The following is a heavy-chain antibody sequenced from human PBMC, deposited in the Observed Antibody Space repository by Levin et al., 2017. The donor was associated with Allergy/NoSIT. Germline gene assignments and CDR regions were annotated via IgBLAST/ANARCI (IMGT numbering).Heavy chain of an antibody. Sequence: SETLSLTCAVYGGSFSGYYWSWIRQPPGKGLEWIGEINHSGSTNYNPSLKSRVTISVDTSKNQFSLKLSSVTAADTAVYYCARVLGYCSGGSCYSGYDYWGQGTLVTVSS. D-gene: IGHD2-15*01. CDR3: ARVLGYCSGGSCYSGYDY. CDR2: INHSGST. V-gene: IGHV4-34*01. J-gene: IGHJ4*02. CDR1: GGSFSGYY.